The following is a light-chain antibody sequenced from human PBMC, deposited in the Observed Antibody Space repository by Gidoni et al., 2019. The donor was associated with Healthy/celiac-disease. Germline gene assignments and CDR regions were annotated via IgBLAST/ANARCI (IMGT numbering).Light chain of an antibody. CDR3: MQALQTPWT. V-gene: IGKV2-28*01. J-gene: IGKJ1*01. CDR1: QSLLHSNGYNY. Sequence: DIVMTQSPLSLPVTPGEPASISCRSSQSLLHSNGYNYLDWYLQKPGQSPQLLIYLGANRASGVPDRFSGSGSGTDFTLKISRVEAEDVGVYYCMQALQTPWTFGQETKVEIK. CDR2: LGA.